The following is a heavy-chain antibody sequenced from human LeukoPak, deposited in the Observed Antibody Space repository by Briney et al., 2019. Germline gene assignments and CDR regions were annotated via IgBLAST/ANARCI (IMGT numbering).Heavy chain of an antibody. CDR1: GFTFSSYE. J-gene: IGHJ4*02. Sequence: PGGSLRLSRAASGFTFSSYEMNWVRQAPGKGLEWVSYISSSGSTIYYADSVKGRFTISRDNAKNSLYLQMNSLRAEDTAVYYCARDPKWLVLPFDYWGQGTLVTVSS. V-gene: IGHV3-48*03. CDR3: ARDPKWLVLPFDY. CDR2: ISSSGSTI. D-gene: IGHD6-19*01.